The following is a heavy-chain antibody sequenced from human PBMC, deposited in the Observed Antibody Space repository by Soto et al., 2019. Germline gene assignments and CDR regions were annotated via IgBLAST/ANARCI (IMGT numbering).Heavy chain of an antibody. D-gene: IGHD1-1*01. J-gene: IGHJ5*02. Sequence: PSETLSLTCTVSGASIRGFYWSWIRNSAGKGLEWIGRTYATGTTDYNPSLKSRVMMSVDTSKKQFSLKLRSVTAADTAVYYCVRDGTKTLRDWFDPWGQGISVTVSS. CDR2: TYATGTT. CDR3: VRDGTKTLRDWFDP. CDR1: GASIRGFY. V-gene: IGHV4-4*07.